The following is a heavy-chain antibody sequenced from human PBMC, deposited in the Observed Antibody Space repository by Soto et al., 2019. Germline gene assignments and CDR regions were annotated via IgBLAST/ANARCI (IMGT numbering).Heavy chain of an antibody. CDR1: GGTFSSYA. D-gene: IGHD6-6*01. V-gene: IGHV1-69*13. CDR3: ARDGIAARPYYYYYGMDV. Sequence: ASVKVSCKASGGTFSSYAISWVRQAPGQGLEWMGGIIPIFGTANYAQKFQGRVTITADESTSTAYMELSSLRSEDTAVYYCARDGIAARPYYYYYGMDVWGHGTTVTVSS. CDR2: IIPIFGTA. J-gene: IGHJ6*02.